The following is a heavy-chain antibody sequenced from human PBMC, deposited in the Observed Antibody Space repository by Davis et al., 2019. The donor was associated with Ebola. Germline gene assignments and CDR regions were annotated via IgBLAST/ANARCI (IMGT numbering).Heavy chain of an antibody. D-gene: IGHD3-3*01. CDR2: ISGNGATT. Sequence: GGSLRLSCAASGFTLRSYAMSWVRQAPGKGLEWVSTISGNGATTYYADSVKGRFTISRDNSKNTLYLQMNSLRAEDTAVYYCAKSGLSFGVVKYHYGMDVWGKGTTVTVSS. J-gene: IGHJ6*04. CDR1: GFTLRSYA. V-gene: IGHV3-23*01. CDR3: AKSGLSFGVVKYHYGMDV.